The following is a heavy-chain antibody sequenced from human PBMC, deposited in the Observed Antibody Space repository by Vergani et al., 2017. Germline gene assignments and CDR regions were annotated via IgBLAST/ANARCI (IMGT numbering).Heavy chain of an antibody. CDR1: GFTFSSYG. Sequence: QVQLVESGGGVVQPGGSLRLSCAASGFTFSSYGMHWVRQAPGKGLEWVAFIRYDGSNKYYADSVKGRFTISRDNSKNTLYLQMNSLRAEDTAVYYCAKDQATMIXVVIVAWSYYGMDVWGQGTTVTVSS. V-gene: IGHV3-30*02. CDR3: AKDQATMIXVVIVAWSYYGMDV. J-gene: IGHJ6*02. CDR2: IRYDGSNK. D-gene: IGHD3-22*01.